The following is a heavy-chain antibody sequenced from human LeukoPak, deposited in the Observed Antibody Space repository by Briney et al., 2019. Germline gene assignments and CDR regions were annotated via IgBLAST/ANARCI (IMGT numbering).Heavy chain of an antibody. V-gene: IGHV4-38-2*02. CDR3: ASYTMVRGVDY. Sequence: SETLSLTCTVSGYSISSGYYWGWIRQPPGQGLEWIGSIYHSGSTYYNPSLKSRVTISVDTSKNQFSLKLSSVTAADTAVYYCASYTMVRGVDYWGQGTLVTVSS. CDR2: IYHSGST. J-gene: IGHJ4*02. CDR1: GYSISSGYY. D-gene: IGHD3-10*01.